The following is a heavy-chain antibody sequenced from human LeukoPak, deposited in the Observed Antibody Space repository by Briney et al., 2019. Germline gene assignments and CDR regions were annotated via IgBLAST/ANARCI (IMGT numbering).Heavy chain of an antibody. CDR3: ARVGGSYPYYYYYMDV. D-gene: IGHD1-26*01. CDR1: GLSFSSYG. Sequence: GGSLRLSCAASGLSFSSYGMHWVRQAPGKGLEWVAFIQYDGSNKFYADSVKGRFTISRDNAKNSLYLQMNSLRAEDTALYYCARVGGSYPYYYYYMDVWGKGTTVTVSS. CDR2: IQYDGSNK. V-gene: IGHV3-30*12. J-gene: IGHJ6*03.